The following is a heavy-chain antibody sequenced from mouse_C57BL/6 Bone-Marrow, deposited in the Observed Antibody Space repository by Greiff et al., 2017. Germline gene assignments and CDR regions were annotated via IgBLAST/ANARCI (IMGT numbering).Heavy chain of an antibody. D-gene: IGHD2-4*01. CDR1: GYTFTDYE. CDR2: IYPRSGNT. J-gene: IGHJ3*01. CDR3: ARGIYYDFTWFAY. V-gene: IGHV1-81*01. Sequence: VQLQESGAELVRPGASVTLSCKASGYTFTDYEMHWVKQRTGQGLEWIGEIYPRSGNTYYNEKFKGKATLTADKSSSTAYMELRSLTSEDSAVYFCARGIYYDFTWFAYWGQGTLVTVSA.